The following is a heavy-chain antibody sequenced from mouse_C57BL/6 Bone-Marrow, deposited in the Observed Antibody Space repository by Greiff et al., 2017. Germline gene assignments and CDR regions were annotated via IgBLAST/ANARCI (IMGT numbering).Heavy chain of an antibody. CDR1: GFSFTSYG. CDR2: IWGFGST. V-gene: IGHV2-6*01. CDR3: ASGYYGDCYDRFAY. J-gene: IGHJ3*01. D-gene: IGHD1-1*02. Sequence: VKLVESGPGLVAPSQSLSITCTVSGFSFTSYGVDWVRQSPGKGLEWLGVIWGFGSTNYNSAHKSRLSISTDNSKAQVFLKMNSLHTDDTAMYYCASGYYGDCYDRFAYWGQGTLVTVSA.